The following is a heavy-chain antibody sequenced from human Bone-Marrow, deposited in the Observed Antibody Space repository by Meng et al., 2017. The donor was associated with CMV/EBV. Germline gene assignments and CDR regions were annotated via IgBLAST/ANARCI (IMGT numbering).Heavy chain of an antibody. D-gene: IGHD5-12*01. CDR3: ASTTALYSGYEGAANDN. Sequence: GESLKISCAASGFTVSSNYMSWVRQAPGKGLEWVSVIYSGGSTYYADSVKGRFTISRDNSKNTLYLQMNSLRAEDTAVYYCASTTALYSGYEGAANDNWGQGTLVTVSS. CDR2: IYSGGST. CDR1: GFTVSSNY. J-gene: IGHJ4*02. V-gene: IGHV3-66*02.